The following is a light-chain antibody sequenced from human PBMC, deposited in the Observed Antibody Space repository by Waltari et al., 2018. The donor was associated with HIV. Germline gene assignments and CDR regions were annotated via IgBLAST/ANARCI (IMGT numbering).Light chain of an antibody. V-gene: IGLV1-44*01. CDR1: SSNIGRNT. J-gene: IGLJ2*01. CDR2: SNH. Sequence: QSVLTQPPSASGTPGQRVTISCSGSSSNIGRNTVNWYQELPGTAPKLLIYSNHQRPSGVPDRFSGSKAGTSASLAISGLQSEDEADYFCATWDDSLNGVIFGGGTKLTVL. CDR3: ATWDDSLNGVI.